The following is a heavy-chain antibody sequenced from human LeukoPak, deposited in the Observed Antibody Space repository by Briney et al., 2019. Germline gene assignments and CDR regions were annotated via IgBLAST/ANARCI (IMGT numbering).Heavy chain of an antibody. J-gene: IGHJ4*02. D-gene: IGHD3-22*01. Sequence: PGGSLRLSCAASGFTFSSYWMSWVRQAPGKGLEWVANINQDGSEKYSVDSVKGRVTISRNNAKNSLYLQMNSLRAEDTAVYYCAREYYSDSSGSDYWGQGTLVTVSS. CDR1: GFTFSSYW. CDR3: AREYYSDSSGSDY. CDR2: INQDGSEK. V-gene: IGHV3-7*05.